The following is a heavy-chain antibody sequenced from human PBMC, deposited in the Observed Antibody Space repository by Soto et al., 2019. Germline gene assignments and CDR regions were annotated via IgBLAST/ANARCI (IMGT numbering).Heavy chain of an antibody. J-gene: IGHJ3*02. CDR1: GFTFSSYG. Sequence: QVQLVESGGGVVQPGRSLRLSCAASGFTFSSYGMHWVRQAPGKGLEWVAVIWYDGSNKYYADSVKGRFTISRDNSKNTLNLQMNSLRAEDRLVYYCASEVLGTIDRDARAFDIWGQGTMVTVSS. D-gene: IGHD5-12*01. CDR3: ASEVLGTIDRDARAFDI. V-gene: IGHV3-33*01. CDR2: IWYDGSNK.